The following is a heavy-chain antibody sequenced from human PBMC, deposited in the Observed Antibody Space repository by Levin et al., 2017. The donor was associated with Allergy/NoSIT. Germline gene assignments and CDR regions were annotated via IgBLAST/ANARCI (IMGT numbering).Heavy chain of an antibody. CDR2: ISGSGDST. CDR3: ATEIALESLCSPTSCVGWSDA. J-gene: IGHJ5*02. Sequence: GESLKISCAVSGFTFSFYAMTWVRQAPGKGLEWVSSISGSGDSTYYAGPVKGRFTISRDNSNNIVYLQMNSLRAEDTAVYYCATEIALESLCSPTSCVGWSDAWGQGTLVTVSS. D-gene: IGHD2-2*01. V-gene: IGHV3-23*01. CDR1: GFTFSFYA.